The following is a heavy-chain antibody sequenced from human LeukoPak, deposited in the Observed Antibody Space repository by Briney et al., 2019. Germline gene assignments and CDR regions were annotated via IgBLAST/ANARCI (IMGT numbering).Heavy chain of an antibody. CDR2: IYYSGTT. V-gene: IGHV4-59*12. CDR3: ARDYGDYRGAFDI. D-gene: IGHD4-17*01. CDR1: GGSISTYY. Sequence: SETLSLTCTVSGGSISTYYWSWFRQPPGKGLEWIAYIYYSGTTNYNPSLKSRVTISVDTSKNQFSLKLTSVTAADTAVYYCARDYGDYRGAFDIWGQGTMVTVSS. J-gene: IGHJ3*02.